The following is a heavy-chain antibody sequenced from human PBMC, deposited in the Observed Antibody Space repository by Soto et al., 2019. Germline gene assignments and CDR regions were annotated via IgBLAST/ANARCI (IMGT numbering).Heavy chain of an antibody. Sequence: GGSLRLSCAASGFTFSSYAMHWVRQAPGKGLEWVAVISYDGSNKYYADSVKGRFTISRDNSKNTLYLQMNSLRAEDTAVYYCARDGSPTYYYDSSGYYPDYWGQGTLVTVSS. CDR1: GFTFSSYA. CDR3: ARDGSPTYYYDSSGYYPDY. V-gene: IGHV3-30-3*01. CDR2: ISYDGSNK. D-gene: IGHD3-22*01. J-gene: IGHJ4*02.